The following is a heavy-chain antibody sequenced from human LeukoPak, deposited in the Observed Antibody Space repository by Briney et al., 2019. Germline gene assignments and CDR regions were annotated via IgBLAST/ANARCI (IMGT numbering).Heavy chain of an antibody. CDR3: ARGAGGYYDSSGYYSYSDY. V-gene: IGHV4-31*03. CDR2: IYYSGST. CDR1: GGSISSGGYY. Sequence: PSETLSLTCTVSGGSISSGGYYWSWIRQHPGTGLEWIGYIYYSGSTYYNPSLKSRVTISVDTSKNQFSLKLSSVTAADTAVYYCARGAGGYYDSSGYYSYSDYWGQGTLVTVSS. D-gene: IGHD3-22*01. J-gene: IGHJ4*02.